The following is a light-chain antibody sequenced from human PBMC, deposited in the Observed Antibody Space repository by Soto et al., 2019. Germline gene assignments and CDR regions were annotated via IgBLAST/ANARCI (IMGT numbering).Light chain of an antibody. CDR2: VAS. Sequence: EIVLTQSPGTLSLSPGERATLSCRASQSISSNYLAWYQQKPGQAPRLLIYVASTRATGIPDRFSGSGSGADFTLTISRLEPEDFAVYYCQQYGGTPYTFGRGTKVDIK. V-gene: IGKV3-20*01. J-gene: IGKJ2*01. CDR1: QSISSNY. CDR3: QQYGGTPYT.